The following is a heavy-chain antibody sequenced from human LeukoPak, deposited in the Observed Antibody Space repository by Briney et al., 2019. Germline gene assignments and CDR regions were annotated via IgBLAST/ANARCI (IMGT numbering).Heavy chain of an antibody. Sequence: GGSLRLSCAASGFTFSSYVMHWVRQAPGKGLEWGAVIWYDGSNKYYADSVKGRFTISRDNSKNTLYLQMNSLRAEDTAVYYCARDPVGYGDNDYWGQGTLVTVSS. V-gene: IGHV3-33*01. CDR3: ARDPVGYGDNDY. D-gene: IGHD4-17*01. CDR1: GFTFSSYV. CDR2: IWYDGSNK. J-gene: IGHJ4*02.